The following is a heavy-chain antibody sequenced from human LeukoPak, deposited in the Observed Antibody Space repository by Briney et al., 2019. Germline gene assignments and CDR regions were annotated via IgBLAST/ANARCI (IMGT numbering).Heavy chain of an antibody. J-gene: IGHJ3*02. CDR2: ISGSGGST. D-gene: IGHD3-3*01. Sequence: QPGGSLRLSCAASGFTFSSYAMSRVRQAPGKGLEWVSAISGSGGSTYYADSVKGRFTISRDNSKHTLYLQINSLRAEDTAVYYCAKDLGFYDFWSGYAFDIWGQGTMVTVSS. V-gene: IGHV3-23*01. CDR3: AKDLGFYDFWSGYAFDI. CDR1: GFTFSSYA.